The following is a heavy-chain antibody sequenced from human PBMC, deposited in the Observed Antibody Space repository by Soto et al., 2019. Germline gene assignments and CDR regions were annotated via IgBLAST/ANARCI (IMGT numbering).Heavy chain of an antibody. J-gene: IGHJ4*02. V-gene: IGHV4-31*03. CDR1: GGSISSGGYY. CDR2: IYYSGST. D-gene: IGHD6-13*01. Sequence: SETLSLTCTVSGGSISSGGYYWSWIRQHPGRGLEWIGYIYYSGSTYYNPSLKSRVTISVDTSKNQFSLKLSSVTAADTAVYYCARARYSSSWPQNYFDYWGQGTLVTVSS. CDR3: ARARYSSSWPQNYFDY.